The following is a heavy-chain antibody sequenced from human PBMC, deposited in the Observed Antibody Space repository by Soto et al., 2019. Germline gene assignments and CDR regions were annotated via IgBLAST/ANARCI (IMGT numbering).Heavy chain of an antibody. D-gene: IGHD5-18*01. CDR2: IYYSGGT. Sequence: QVQLQESGPGLVKPSQTLSLTCTVSGGSISSGDYYWSWIRQPPGKGLEWIGYIYYSGGTYYNPSLKSRVTISVDTSKNQFSLKLSSVTAADTAVYYCARVWGYSYGRWYFDLWGRGTLVTVSS. V-gene: IGHV4-30-4*01. CDR1: GGSISSGDYY. J-gene: IGHJ2*01. CDR3: ARVWGYSYGRWYFDL.